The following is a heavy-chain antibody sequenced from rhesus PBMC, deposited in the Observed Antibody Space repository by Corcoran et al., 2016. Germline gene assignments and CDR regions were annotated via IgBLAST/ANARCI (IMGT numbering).Heavy chain of an antibody. D-gene: IGHD4-29*01. CDR2: IRKKANGEKA. V-gene: IGHV3S22*01. Sequence: EVQLVESGGGLVQPGGSLRLSCAASGFTFSDYYMSWLRQAPGKVPEWVGFIRKKANGEKAEYAASVKGRFTISRDDSKSIASLQMNSLKTGDTAVYYCARVLRSSYYFDYWGQGVLVTVSS. J-gene: IGHJ4*01. CDR3: ARVLRSSYYFDY. CDR1: GFTFSDYY.